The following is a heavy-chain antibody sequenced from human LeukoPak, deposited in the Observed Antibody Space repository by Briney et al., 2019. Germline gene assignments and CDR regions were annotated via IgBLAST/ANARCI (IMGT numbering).Heavy chain of an antibody. V-gene: IGHV4-61*08. D-gene: IGHD3-10*01. CDR3: ARGGLDRLLWFGESALNWFDP. CDR2: IYYSGST. Sequence: SETLSLTCTVSGGSISSGDYYWSWIRQPPGKGLEWIGYIYYSGSTNYNPSLKSRVTISVDTSKNQFSLKLSSVTAADTAVYYCARGGLDRLLWFGESALNWFDPWGQGTLVTVSS. J-gene: IGHJ5*02. CDR1: GGSISSGDYY.